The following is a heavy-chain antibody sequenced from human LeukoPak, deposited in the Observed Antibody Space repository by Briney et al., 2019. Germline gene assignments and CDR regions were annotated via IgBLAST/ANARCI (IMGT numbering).Heavy chain of an antibody. D-gene: IGHD1-26*01. V-gene: IGHV4-34*01. Sequence: SETLSLTCGVYGGSFSASYRTWIRQPPGKGLEWIGEINHSGTTNYNPPLKSRVTISVDTSKKQFSLNLSSVTAADTAVYYCATSTYTSGWYFDLWGRGTLVTVSS. CDR3: ATSTYTSGWYFDL. CDR1: GGSFSASY. CDR2: INHSGTT. J-gene: IGHJ2*01.